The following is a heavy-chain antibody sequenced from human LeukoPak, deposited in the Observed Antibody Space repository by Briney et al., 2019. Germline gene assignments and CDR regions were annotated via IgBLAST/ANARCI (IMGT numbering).Heavy chain of an antibody. D-gene: IGHD5-18*01. CDR1: GGSISSYY. CDR2: IYYSGST. Sequence: PSETLSLTCTVSGGSISSYYWSWIRQPPGKGLEWIGYIYYSGSTNYNPSLKSRVTISVDTSRNQFSLKLSSVTAADTAVYYCARWAARLPDAFDIWGQGTMVTVSS. V-gene: IGHV4-59*12. CDR3: ARWAARLPDAFDI. J-gene: IGHJ3*02.